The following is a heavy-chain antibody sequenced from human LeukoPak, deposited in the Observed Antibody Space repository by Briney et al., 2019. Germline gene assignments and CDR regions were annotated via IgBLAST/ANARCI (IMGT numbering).Heavy chain of an antibody. J-gene: IGHJ4*02. CDR3: AKDQPRSSMIVVVPTPYYFDY. CDR1: GFTFSSYG. D-gene: IGHD3-22*01. V-gene: IGHV3-30*18. CDR2: ISYDGSNK. Sequence: GGSLRLSCAASGFTFSSYGMHWVRQAPGKGLEWVAVISYDGSNKYYADSVKGRFTISRDNSKNTLYLQMNSLRAEDTAVYYCAKDQPRSSMIVVVPTPYYFDYWGQGTLVTVSS.